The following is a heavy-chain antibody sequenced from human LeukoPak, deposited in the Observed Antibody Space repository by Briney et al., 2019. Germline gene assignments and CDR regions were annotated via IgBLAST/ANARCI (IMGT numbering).Heavy chain of an antibody. J-gene: IGHJ4*02. D-gene: IGHD7-27*01. CDR1: GGSISNYF. V-gene: IGHV4-59*08. CDR2: IYSSGST. CDR3: ARRPTGDPKFDY. Sequence: SETLSLTCSVSGGSISNYFWTWIRQPPGKGLEWIGYIYSSGSTYYNPSLKSRVTISVDTSKNRFSLKLSTVTAADPAVYYCARRPTGDPKFDYWGQGTLVTVSS.